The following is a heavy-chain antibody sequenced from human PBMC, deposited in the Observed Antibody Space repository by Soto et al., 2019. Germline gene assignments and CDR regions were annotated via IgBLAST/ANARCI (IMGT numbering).Heavy chain of an antibody. V-gene: IGHV4-34*01. CDR3: ARGKTSGYRFGPRNFCYYGLDV. CDR1: SASLGDHY. J-gene: IGHJ6*02. CDR2: VHPSGST. D-gene: IGHD5-18*01. Sequence: SQNLSLTCAVLSASLGDHYWAWIRQSPDKGLEWIGEVHPSGSTDYNPSLKSRLTLSLDTSKNQFSLKVASVTAAATAVYFCARGKTSGYRFGPRNFCYYGLDVWGPGITVTVYS.